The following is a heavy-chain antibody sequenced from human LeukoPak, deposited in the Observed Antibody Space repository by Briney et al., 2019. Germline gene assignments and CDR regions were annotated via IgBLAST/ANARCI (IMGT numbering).Heavy chain of an antibody. CDR1: GPTFSRYW. Sequence: PGGSLRLSCAASGPTFSRYWTHWVRQAPGKGLVWVSRINSDGRSTNYADSVKGRFTISRDNAKNTLYLQMNSLRAEDTAVYYCARDPDSSGWSSIEYWGQGTLVTVSS. CDR3: ARDPDSSGWSSIEY. V-gene: IGHV3-74*01. CDR2: INSDGRST. D-gene: IGHD6-19*01. J-gene: IGHJ4*02.